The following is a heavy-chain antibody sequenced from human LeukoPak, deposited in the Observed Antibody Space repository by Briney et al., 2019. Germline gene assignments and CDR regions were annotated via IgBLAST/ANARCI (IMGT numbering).Heavy chain of an antibody. CDR1: GFTFSSYA. J-gene: IGHJ3*02. D-gene: IGHD6-19*01. V-gene: IGHV3-21*01. CDR2: ISSSSSYI. CDR3: ARVVAVAGRAFDI. Sequence: PGGSLRLSCAAAGFTFSSYAMNWVRQAPGKGLEWVSSISSSSSYIYYADSVKGRFTISRDNAKNSLYLQMNSLRAEDTAVYYCARVVAVAGRAFDIWGQGTMVTVSS.